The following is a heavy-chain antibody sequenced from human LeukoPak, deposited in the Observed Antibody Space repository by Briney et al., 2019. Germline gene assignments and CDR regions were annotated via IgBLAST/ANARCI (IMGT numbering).Heavy chain of an antibody. D-gene: IGHD3-9*01. CDR3: ASAPHYDLLAGYALGYLDL. Sequence: ASVKASCKGSGYTFTDYYMHWVRQAPGQGLEWMGWINSNSGDTNYAQKFQGRVTMTRETSISTAYMELSRLRSGDTAVFYCASAPHYDLLAGYALGYLDLWGRGTLLTVSS. CDR2: INSNSGDT. CDR1: GYTFTDYY. J-gene: IGHJ2*01. V-gene: IGHV1-2*02.